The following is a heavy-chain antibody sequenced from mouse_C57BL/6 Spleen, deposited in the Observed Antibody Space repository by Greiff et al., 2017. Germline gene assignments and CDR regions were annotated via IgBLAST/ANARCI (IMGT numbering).Heavy chain of an antibody. CDR1: GYTFTSYW. D-gene: IGHD1-1*01. V-gene: IGHV1-69*01. J-gene: IGHJ1*03. Sequence: QVQLQQPGAELVMPGASVKLSCTASGYTFTSYWMHWVQQRPGQGLEWIGEIDPSDSYTNYNHKFKGKSTLTVDKSSSTAYMQLSSLTSEDSAVYYCARSEDYGSSWYFEVWGTGTTLTVSS. CDR2: IDPSDSYT. CDR3: ARSEDYGSSWYFEV.